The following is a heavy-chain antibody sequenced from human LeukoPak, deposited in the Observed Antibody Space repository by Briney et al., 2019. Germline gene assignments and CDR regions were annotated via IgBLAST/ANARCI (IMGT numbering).Heavy chain of an antibody. Sequence: SETLSLTCAVSGGSISSNSHYWGWIRQPPGKGLEWIGYIYYSGNTNYNPSLKSRVTISVDTSKNQFSLKLSSVTAADTAVYYCRVDTPFFDYWGQGTLVTVSS. CDR2: IYYSGNT. CDR3: RVDTPFFDY. V-gene: IGHV4-61*05. CDR1: GGSISSNSHY. J-gene: IGHJ4*02. D-gene: IGHD5-18*01.